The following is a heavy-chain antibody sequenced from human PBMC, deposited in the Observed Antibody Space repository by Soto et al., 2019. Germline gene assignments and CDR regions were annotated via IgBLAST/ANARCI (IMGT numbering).Heavy chain of an antibody. CDR1: GFTFSRHX. Sequence: XVLRLSCEGSGFTFSRHXXXWVRQAPGKGLEWVAVVSKDGSVKYWIESVKGRFTLSRDNSKNTVYLEMNSLRPEDTGVYYCVRSRSGAVADSFDLWGQGTLVTVSS. J-gene: IGHJ4*02. V-gene: IGHV3-30-3*01. CDR2: VSKDGSVK. CDR3: VRSRSGAVADSFDL. D-gene: IGHD3-10*01.